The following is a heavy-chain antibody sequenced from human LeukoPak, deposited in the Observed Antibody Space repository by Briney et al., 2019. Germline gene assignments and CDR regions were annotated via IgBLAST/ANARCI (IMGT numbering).Heavy chain of an antibody. Sequence: TSKTLSLTCTVSGGSISSGGYYWSWIRQHPGKGLEWIGYIYYSGSTYYNPSLKSRVTISVDTSKNQLSLDLASVTAADTAVYYCSRESGAFSPFGYWGQGTLVTVHS. CDR3: SRESGAFSPFGY. V-gene: IGHV4-31*03. CDR2: IYYSGST. CDR1: GGSISSGGYY. D-gene: IGHD1-26*01. J-gene: IGHJ4*02.